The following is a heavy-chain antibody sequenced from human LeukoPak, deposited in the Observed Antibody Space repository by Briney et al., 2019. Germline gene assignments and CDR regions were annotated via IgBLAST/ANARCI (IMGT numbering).Heavy chain of an antibody. Sequence: TGGSLRLSCAASGFTFSSYAMHWVRQAPGKGLEYVSAISSNGGSTYYANSVKGRFTISRDNSKNTLYLQMGSLRAEDMAVYYCARVGPSILKGAFDIWGQGTMVTVSS. CDR3: ARVGPSILKGAFDI. CDR2: ISSNGGST. J-gene: IGHJ3*02. V-gene: IGHV3-64*01. CDR1: GFTFSSYA.